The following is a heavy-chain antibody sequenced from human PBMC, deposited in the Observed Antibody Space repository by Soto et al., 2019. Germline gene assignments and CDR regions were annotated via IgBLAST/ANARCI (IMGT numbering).Heavy chain of an antibody. J-gene: IGHJ3*02. V-gene: IGHV3-53*01. Sequence: EVQLVESGGGLIQPGGSLRLSCAASGFSVSSKYMSWVRQAPGKGLEWVSVTYTSGITYYADSVKGRFTISRDNSKNTLHLQVSSLSADDTAVYYCALRTQWSQALAIWGQGTMVTVSS. CDR1: GFSVSSKY. D-gene: IGHD2-8*01. CDR2: TYTSGIT. CDR3: ALRTQWSQALAI.